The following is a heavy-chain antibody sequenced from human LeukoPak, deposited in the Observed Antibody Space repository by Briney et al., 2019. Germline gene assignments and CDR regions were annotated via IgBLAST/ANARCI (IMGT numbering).Heavy chain of an antibody. CDR2: ISAYNGNI. CDR1: GYTFTSYG. J-gene: IGHJ3*01. V-gene: IGHV1-18*01. CDR3: VREDPGVSFDV. Sequence: ASLKVSCKASGYTFTSYGISWVRQAPGQGPEWMRWISAYNGNIDYAQILQGRVTMTTDTSTRTAYIELRSLKSEDTAVYYCVREDPGVSFDVGGRGTMVTVSS.